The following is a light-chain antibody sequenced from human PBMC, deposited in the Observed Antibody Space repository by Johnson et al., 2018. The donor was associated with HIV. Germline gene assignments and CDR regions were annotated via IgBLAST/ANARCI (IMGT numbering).Light chain of an antibody. CDR2: KNN. J-gene: IGLJ1*01. V-gene: IGLV1-51*02. CDR1: SSTIGNNY. CDR3: GAWDSSLSAYV. Sequence: QSVLTQPHSVSAAPGQKVTISCSGSSSTIGNNYISWYQLLPGTPPKLIIFKNNKRPSRIPDRFSGSKSGTSATMGLTGLQTGDEADFSCGAWDSSLSAYVFGSGTKVTVL.